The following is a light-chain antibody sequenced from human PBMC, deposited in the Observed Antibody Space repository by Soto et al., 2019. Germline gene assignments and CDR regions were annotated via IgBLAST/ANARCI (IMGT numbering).Light chain of an antibody. CDR1: TGAVTSDYY. CDR3: LLYYGGASV. CDR2: DTS. J-gene: IGLJ1*01. Sequence: QTVVTQEPSLAVSPGGTLTLTCASSTGAVTSDYYPNWFQQKPGQAPRALIYDTSNKHSWTPARFSGSLLGGTAALTLSGVQPEDEAEYYCLLYYGGASVFGTGTKVTVL. V-gene: IGLV7-43*01.